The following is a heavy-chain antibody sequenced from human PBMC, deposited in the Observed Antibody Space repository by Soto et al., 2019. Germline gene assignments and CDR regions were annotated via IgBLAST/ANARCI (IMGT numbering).Heavy chain of an antibody. CDR1: GFTVSTYG. Sequence: QVQLVESGGGVVQPGRSLRLSCAVSGFTVSTYGMHWVRQAPGKGLEWVAVISRDGGTKYYADSVKGRFTISRDNSRNTLFLEMNSLRSDDMAVYYCTGEFASGYWGHGTLVTVSS. J-gene: IGHJ4*01. D-gene: IGHD2-8*02. V-gene: IGHV3-30*03. CDR2: ISRDGGTK. CDR3: TGEFASGY.